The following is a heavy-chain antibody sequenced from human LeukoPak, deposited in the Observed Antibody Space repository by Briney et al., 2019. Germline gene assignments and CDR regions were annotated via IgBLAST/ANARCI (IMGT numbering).Heavy chain of an antibody. Sequence: GRSLRLSCAASGFTFSSFGMHWVLQSSGKGLEWVALIWDDGSSKNYADSVKGRFTISRDNSKNTLYLQTDSLRVDDTAVYYCVRDRDYSAGFPYYYMDVWGTGTTVTVSS. V-gene: IGHV3-33*01. J-gene: IGHJ6*03. CDR2: IWDDGSSK. D-gene: IGHD4-11*01. CDR1: GFTFSSFG. CDR3: VRDRDYSAGFPYYYMDV.